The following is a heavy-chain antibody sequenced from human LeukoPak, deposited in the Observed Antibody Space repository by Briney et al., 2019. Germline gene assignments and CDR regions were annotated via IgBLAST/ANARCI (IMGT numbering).Heavy chain of an antibody. V-gene: IGHV4-59*08. CDR1: GGSFSGYY. Sequence: KPSETLSLTCAVYGGSFSGYYWSWIRQPPGKGLEWIGYIYYSGRTNFNPSVKSRVTMSVDTSKDQFSLNLRSVTAADTAVYYCARTLYIDYDSRVWYFDLWGRGTRVSVSS. J-gene: IGHJ2*01. D-gene: IGHD5-12*01. CDR3: ARTLYIDYDSRVWYFDL. CDR2: IYYSGRT.